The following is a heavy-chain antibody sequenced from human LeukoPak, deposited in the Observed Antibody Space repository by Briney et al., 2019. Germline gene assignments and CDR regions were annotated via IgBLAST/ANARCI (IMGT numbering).Heavy chain of an antibody. CDR1: GYTFTGYY. V-gene: IGHV1-2*02. D-gene: IGHD3-9*01. CDR2: INPNSGGT. CDR3: ARVMGYLTRATYYDILTGLEYYFDY. Sequence: ASVKVSCKASGYTFTGYYMHWVRQAPGQGLEWMGWINPNSGGTNYAQKFQGRVTMTRDTSISTAYMELSRLRSDDTAVYYCARVMGYLTRATYYDILTGLEYYFDYWGQGTLVTVSS. J-gene: IGHJ4*02.